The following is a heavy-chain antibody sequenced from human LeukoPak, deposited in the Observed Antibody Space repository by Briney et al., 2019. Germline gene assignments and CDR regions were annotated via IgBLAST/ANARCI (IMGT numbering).Heavy chain of an antibody. J-gene: IGHJ4*02. D-gene: IGHD3-22*01. V-gene: IGHV3-23*01. CDR3: AKRRDSSGYSFDY. CDR1: GFTFSSYA. CDR2: ISGSGGST. Sequence: PGGSLRLSCAASGFTFSSYAMSWVRQAPGKGLEWVSAISGSGGSTYYTDSVKGRFTISRDNSKNALYLQMNSLRAEDTAVYYCAKRRDSSGYSFDYWGQGTLVTVSS.